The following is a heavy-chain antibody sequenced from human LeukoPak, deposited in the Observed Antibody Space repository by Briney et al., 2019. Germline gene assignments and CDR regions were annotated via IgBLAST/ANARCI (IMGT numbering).Heavy chain of an antibody. CDR3: ARVGDYVWGSYRSLPFDY. V-gene: IGHV1-46*01. J-gene: IGHJ4*02. D-gene: IGHD3-16*02. CDR1: GYTFTSYY. Sequence: ASVKVSCKASGYTFTSYYMHWVRQAPGQGLEWMGIINPSGGSTSYAQKFQGRVTMTGDTSTSTVYMELSSLRSEDTAVYYRARVGDYVWGSYRSLPFDYWGQGTLVTVSS. CDR2: INPSGGST.